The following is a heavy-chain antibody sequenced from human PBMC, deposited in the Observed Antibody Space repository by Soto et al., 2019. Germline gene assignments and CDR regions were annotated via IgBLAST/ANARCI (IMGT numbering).Heavy chain of an antibody. Sequence: GESLKISCAASGFTFSDYYMSWIRQAPGKGLEWVSYISSSGSTIYYADSVKGRFTISRDNAKNSLYLQMNSLRAEDTAVYYCARDGGWADSCDYWGQGTLVTVSS. CDR1: GFTFSDYY. V-gene: IGHV3-11*01. CDR3: ARDGGWADSCDY. CDR2: ISSSGSTI. J-gene: IGHJ4*02. D-gene: IGHD2-2*01.